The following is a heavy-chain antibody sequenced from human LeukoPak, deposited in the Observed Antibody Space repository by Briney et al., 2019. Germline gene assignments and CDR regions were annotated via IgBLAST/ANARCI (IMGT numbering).Heavy chain of an antibody. V-gene: IGHV3-53*01. CDR3: ARDVEHYYDSSGYLY. CDR2: IYNDGST. Sequence: PGGSLRLSCAASGLTVSSSYMSWVRQAPGKGLEWVSIIYNDGSTYYADSMKGRFTISRDNSKNTLYLQVNSLRAEDTAMYYCARDVEHYYDSSGYLYWGQGTLVTVSS. J-gene: IGHJ4*02. CDR1: GLTVSSSY. D-gene: IGHD3-22*01.